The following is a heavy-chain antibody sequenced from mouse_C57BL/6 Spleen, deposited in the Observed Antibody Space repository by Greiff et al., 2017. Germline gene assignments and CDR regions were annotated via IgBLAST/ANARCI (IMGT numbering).Heavy chain of an antibody. Sequence: QVQLQQPGAELVMPGASVKLSCKASGYTFTSYWMHWVKQRPGQGLEWIGEIDPSDSYTNYNQKFKGKSTLTVDKSSSTAYMQLSSLTSEDSAIYYCASQGTAQATGAMDYWGQGTSVTVSS. J-gene: IGHJ4*01. CDR3: ASQGTAQATGAMDY. V-gene: IGHV1-69*01. CDR1: GYTFTSYW. CDR2: IDPSDSYT. D-gene: IGHD3-2*02.